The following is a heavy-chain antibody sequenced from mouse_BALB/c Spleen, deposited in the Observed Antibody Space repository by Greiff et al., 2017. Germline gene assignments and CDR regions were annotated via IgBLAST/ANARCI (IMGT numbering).Heavy chain of an antibody. V-gene: IGHV5-12-1*01. CDR1: GFAFSSYD. J-gene: IGHJ2*01. CDR2: ISSGGGST. Sequence: EVHLVESGGGLVKPGGSLKLSCAASGFAFSSYDMSWVRQTPEKRLEWVAYISSGGGSTYYPDTVKGRFTISRDNAKHTLYLQMSSLKSEDTAMYYCARGLFDYWGQGTTLTVSS. CDR3: ARGLFDY.